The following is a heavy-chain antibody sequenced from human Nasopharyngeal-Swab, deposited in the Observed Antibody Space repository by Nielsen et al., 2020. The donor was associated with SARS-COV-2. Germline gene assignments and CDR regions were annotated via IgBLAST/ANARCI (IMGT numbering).Heavy chain of an antibody. CDR3: ARQPTLITGDEFLVYYYYGMDV. D-gene: IGHD7-27*01. Sequence: RQAPGKGLEWIGYIYYSGSTYYNPSLKSRVTISVDTSKNQFSLKLSSVTAADTAVYYCARQPTLITGDEFLVYYYYGMDVWGQGTTVTVSS. CDR2: IYYSGST. V-gene: IGHV4-31*02. J-gene: IGHJ6*02.